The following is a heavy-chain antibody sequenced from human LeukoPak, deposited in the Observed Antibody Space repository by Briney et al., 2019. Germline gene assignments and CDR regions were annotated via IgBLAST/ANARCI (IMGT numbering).Heavy chain of an antibody. Sequence: GRSLRLSCAASGFTFSSYAMHWVRQTPGKGLEWVAVISYDGSNKYYADSVKGRFTISRDNSKNTLYLQMNSLRAEDTAVYYCARGHLPYSSSWHYDYWGQGTLVTVSS. J-gene: IGHJ4*02. CDR3: ARGHLPYSSSWHYDY. D-gene: IGHD6-13*01. CDR1: GFTFSSYA. V-gene: IGHV3-30-3*01. CDR2: ISYDGSNK.